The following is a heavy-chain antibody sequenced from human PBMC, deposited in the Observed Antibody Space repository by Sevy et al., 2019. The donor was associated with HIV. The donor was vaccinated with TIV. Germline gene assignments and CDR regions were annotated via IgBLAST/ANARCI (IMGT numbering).Heavy chain of an antibody. CDR1: GFTFRSFS. Sequence: GGSLRLSCAASGFTFRSFSMHWVRQAPGKWLEWVTTVSYDGSNTYYADSVKGRFAVFRDNSRNLLNLQMNNLRPDDTAVYYCAFERLSSDVAEYFQNWGQGTPVTVSS. D-gene: IGHD1-1*01. J-gene: IGHJ1*01. CDR2: VSYDGSNT. CDR3: AFERLSSDVAEYFQN. V-gene: IGHV3-30*09.